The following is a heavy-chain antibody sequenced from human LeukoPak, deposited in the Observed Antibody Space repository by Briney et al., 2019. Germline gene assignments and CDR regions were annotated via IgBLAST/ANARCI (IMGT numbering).Heavy chain of an antibody. Sequence: GGSLRLSRAASGVTLTTSYISWVRQAPGKGLEWVSLTYSGGTTYYAESLKGRFSISRDNSNNTLYLHMNSLRAEDTAVYYCARVSRVMDLDSWGQGTLVTVSP. CDR1: GVTLTTSY. D-gene: IGHD3-16*01. V-gene: IGHV3-53*01. CDR3: ARVSRVMDLDS. CDR2: TYSGGTT. J-gene: IGHJ4*02.